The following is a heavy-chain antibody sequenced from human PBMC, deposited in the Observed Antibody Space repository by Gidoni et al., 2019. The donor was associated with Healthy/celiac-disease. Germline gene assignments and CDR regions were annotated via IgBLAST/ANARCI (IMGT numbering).Heavy chain of an antibody. CDR2: IYTSGST. V-gene: IGHV4-61*02. D-gene: IGHD3-3*01. CDR3: ARLRFLEWLSPPHSYYYGMDV. J-gene: IGHJ6*02. CDR1: GGSLSSGRYY. Sequence: QVQLQESGPGLVKTSQTLSLTSPVPGGSLSSGRYYWSWIRQPAGKGLEWIGRIYTSGSTNYNPSLKSRVTISVDTSKNQFSLKLSSVTAADTAVYYCARLRFLEWLSPPHSYYYGMDVWGQGTTVTVSS.